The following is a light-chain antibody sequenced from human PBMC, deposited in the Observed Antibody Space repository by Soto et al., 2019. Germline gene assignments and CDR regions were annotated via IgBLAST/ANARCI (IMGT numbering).Light chain of an antibody. V-gene: IGKV3-20*01. J-gene: IGKJ1*01. CDR2: GAS. CDR1: QSVSSSY. Sequence: EIVLTQSPGTLSLSPGERATLSCRASQSVSSSYLAWYQQKPGQAPRLLIYGASSRATGIPDRFSGSGSETDFTLTISRLEPEDFAVYYCQQYGTFPRTFGQGTKV. CDR3: QQYGTFPRT.